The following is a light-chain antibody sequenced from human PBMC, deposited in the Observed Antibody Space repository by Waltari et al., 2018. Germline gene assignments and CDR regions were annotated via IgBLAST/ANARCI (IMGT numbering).Light chain of an antibody. CDR1: QSISSIS. CDR2: GSS. Sequence: EIVLTQSPGTLSLSPGERATLSCMASQSISSISLTWYQQNPGQAPRLLIYGSSTRATGIPDRFSGSGSGTDFTLTISRLEPEDFAVYYCQQYDGIVLTFGGGTKVEI. V-gene: IGKV3-20*01. J-gene: IGKJ4*01. CDR3: QQYDGIVLT.